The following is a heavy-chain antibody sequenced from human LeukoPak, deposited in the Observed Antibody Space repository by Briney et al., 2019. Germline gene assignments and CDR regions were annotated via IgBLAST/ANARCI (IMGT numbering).Heavy chain of an antibody. CDR3: ARDNHVDIVATIQVWEDPNWFDP. V-gene: IGHV1-18*01. J-gene: IGHJ5*02. Sequence: ASVKVSCKASGYTFTSYGISWVRQAPGQGLEGMGWISAYNGNTNYAQKLQGRVTMTTDTSTSTAYMELRSLRSDDTAVYYCARDNHVDIVATIQVWEDPNWFDPWGQGTLVTVSS. CDR2: ISAYNGNT. CDR1: GYTFTSYG. D-gene: IGHD5-12*01.